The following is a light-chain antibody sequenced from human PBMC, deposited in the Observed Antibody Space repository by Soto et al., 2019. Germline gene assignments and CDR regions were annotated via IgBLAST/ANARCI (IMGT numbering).Light chain of an antibody. J-gene: IGLJ2*01. V-gene: IGLV2-14*03. CDR2: DVI. Sequence: QSALTQPASVSGSPGQSITISCTGGSSDVGYYNYVSWYQHHPGKAPKLIIYDVINRPSGVSDRFSGSKSANTASLTISRLQADDEADYYCSSYSDSSTLFGGGTKVTVL. CDR1: SSDVGYYNY. CDR3: SSYSDSSTL.